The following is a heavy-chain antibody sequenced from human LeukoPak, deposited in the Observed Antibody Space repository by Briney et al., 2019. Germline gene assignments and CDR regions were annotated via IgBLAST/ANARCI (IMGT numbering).Heavy chain of an antibody. Sequence: SETLSLTCAVYGGSFSGYYWSWIRQHPGKGLEWIGYIYYSGTTYYNPSLKSRVIILLDTSKSQFSLKLTSVTAADTAVYYCARAAQNWNNAPYFDYWGQGTLVTVSS. CDR3: ARAAQNWNNAPYFDY. D-gene: IGHD1/OR15-1a*01. V-gene: IGHV4-31*11. CDR2: IYYSGTT. J-gene: IGHJ4*02. CDR1: GGSFSGYY.